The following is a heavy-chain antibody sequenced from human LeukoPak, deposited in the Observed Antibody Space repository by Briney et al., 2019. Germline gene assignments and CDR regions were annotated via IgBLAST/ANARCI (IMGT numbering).Heavy chain of an antibody. CDR3: AGSSGWYG. Sequence: PGGSLRLSCAASGFTFSSYAMSWVRQAPGKGLEWVSVISGGGGSTYYADSVKGRFTISRDNAKNSLYLQMNSLRAEDTAVYYCAGSSGWYGWGQGTLVTVSS. CDR1: GFTFSSYA. D-gene: IGHD6-19*01. CDR2: ISGGGGST. V-gene: IGHV3-23*01. J-gene: IGHJ4*02.